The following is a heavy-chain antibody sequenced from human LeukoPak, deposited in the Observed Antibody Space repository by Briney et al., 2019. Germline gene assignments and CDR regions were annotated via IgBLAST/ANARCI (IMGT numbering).Heavy chain of an antibody. CDR1: GGTFSSYA. J-gene: IGHJ4*02. D-gene: IGHD3-22*01. Sequence: ASVKVSCKASGGTFSSYAISWVRQAPGQGLEWMGRIIPILGIANYAQKFQGRVTITADKSTSTAYMELSRLRSDDTAVYYCARVVFYYYDSSGYYYEDYWGQGTLVTVSS. CDR2: IIPILGIA. V-gene: IGHV1-69*04. CDR3: ARVVFYYYDSSGYYYEDY.